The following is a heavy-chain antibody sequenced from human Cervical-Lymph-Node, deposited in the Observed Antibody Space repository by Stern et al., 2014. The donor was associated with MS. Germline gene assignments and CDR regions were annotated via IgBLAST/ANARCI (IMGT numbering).Heavy chain of an antibody. J-gene: IGHJ5*02. CDR3: ALSSETSDRWYSLGYDL. Sequence: QVQLGQSGAEVTKPGSSVKVSCKASGGTFSKFPSSWVRQAPGQGIEWMGGILPVFGTPTYAQEFRGRVTIPADVSTSTVYMELSSLRSDDTAVYYCALSSETSDRWYSLGYDLWGQGTLVTVSS. CDR2: ILPVFGTP. CDR1: GGTFSKFP. D-gene: IGHD6-13*01. V-gene: IGHV1-69*01.